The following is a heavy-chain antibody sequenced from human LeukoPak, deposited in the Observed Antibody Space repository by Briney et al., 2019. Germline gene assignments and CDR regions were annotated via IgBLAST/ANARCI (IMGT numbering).Heavy chain of an antibody. CDR1: GYTFTGYY. V-gene: IGHV1-69*13. D-gene: IGHD3-22*01. CDR3: ARDSVHYYDDAFDI. J-gene: IGHJ3*02. Sequence: ASVTVSCKASGYTFTGYYMHWVRQAPGQGLEWMGGIIPIFGTANYAQKFQGRVTITADESTSTAYMELSSLRSEDTAVYYCARDSVHYYDDAFDIWGQGTMVTVSS. CDR2: IIPIFGTA.